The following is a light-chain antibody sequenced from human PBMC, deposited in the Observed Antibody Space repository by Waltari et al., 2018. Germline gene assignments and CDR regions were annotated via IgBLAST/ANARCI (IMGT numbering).Light chain of an antibody. CDR3: QQVSSLPLT. J-gene: IGKJ4*01. CDR1: QLVNTY. CDR2: SAS. V-gene: IGKV1-39*01. Sequence: DIQMTQSPPSLAASIGVKVTITCRASQLVNTYLNWFQQTPGKAPKLLIYSASTLQTGVPSRFSGTGSGTDFTLTISGLQPEDVATYFCQQVSSLPLTFGGGTRVEI.